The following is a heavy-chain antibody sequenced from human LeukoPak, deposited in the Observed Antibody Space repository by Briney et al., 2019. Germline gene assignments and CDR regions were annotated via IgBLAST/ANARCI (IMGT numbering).Heavy chain of an antibody. V-gene: IGHV1-69*05. CDR3: ASWAYGSGSWDFDY. CDR1: GGTFSSYA. CDR2: IIPIFGTA. D-gene: IGHD3-10*01. J-gene: IGHJ4*02. Sequence: ASVKVSCKASGGTFSSYAISWVRQAPGQGLEWMGGIIPIFGTANYAQKFQGRVTITTDESTSTAYMELSSLRSEDTAVYYCASWAYGSGSWDFDYWGQGTLVTVSS.